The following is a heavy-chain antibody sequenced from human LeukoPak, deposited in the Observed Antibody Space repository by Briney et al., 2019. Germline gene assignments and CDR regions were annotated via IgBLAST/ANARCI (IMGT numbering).Heavy chain of an antibody. CDR1: GGTFSSYT. V-gene: IGHV1-2*06. D-gene: IGHD2-2*01. CDR2: INPNSGGA. CDR3: ARSYCIGTNCYSHLFDY. Sequence: ASVKVSCKASGGTFSSYTISWVRQAPGQGLEWMGRINPNSGGANYAQNFQGRVTMTRDTSISTAHMELSRLRSDDTAVYYCARSYCIGTNCYSHLFDYWGQGTLVTVSS. J-gene: IGHJ4*02.